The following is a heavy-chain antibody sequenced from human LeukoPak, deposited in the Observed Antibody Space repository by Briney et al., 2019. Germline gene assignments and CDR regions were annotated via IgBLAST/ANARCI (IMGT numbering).Heavy chain of an antibody. CDR2: ISGGGGST. J-gene: IGHJ6*03. CDR3: ARGVRYQLLSSFYYYYYMDV. Sequence: GGTLRLSCAASGFTFSSYGMSWVRQAPGKGLEWVSAISGGGGSTYYADSVKGRFTISRDNSKSTLYLQMNSLRAEDTAVYYCARGVRYQLLSSFYYYYYMDVWGKGTTVTISS. CDR1: GFTFSSYG. V-gene: IGHV3-23*01. D-gene: IGHD2-2*01.